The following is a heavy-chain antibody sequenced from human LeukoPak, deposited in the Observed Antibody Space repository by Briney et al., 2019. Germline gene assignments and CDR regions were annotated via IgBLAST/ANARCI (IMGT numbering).Heavy chain of an antibody. CDR3: AGSGGGYDSSGPDY. V-gene: IGHV1-2*02. Sequence: GASVKVSCKASGYNFAGYYMHWVRQAPGQGLEWMGWINPNSGGTNYAQKFQGRVTMTRDTSISTAYMELSRLRSDDTAVYYCAGSGGGYDSSGPDYWGQGTLVTVSS. CDR1: GYNFAGYY. J-gene: IGHJ4*02. D-gene: IGHD3-22*01. CDR2: INPNSGGT.